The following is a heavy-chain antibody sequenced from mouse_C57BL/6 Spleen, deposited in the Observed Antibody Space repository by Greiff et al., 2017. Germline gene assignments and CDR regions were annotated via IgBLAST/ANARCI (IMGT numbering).Heavy chain of an antibody. CDR1: GFTFTDYY. V-gene: IGHV7-3*01. J-gene: IGHJ3*01. CDR2: IRNKANGYTT. D-gene: IGHD1-1*01. Sequence: EVKLVESGGGLVQPGGSLSLSCAASGFTFTDYYMSWVRQPPGKALEWLGFIRNKANGYTTEYSASVKGRFTISRENSQSILYLQMNALRAEDSATYYCASPDYYGSSPFAYWGQGTLVTVSA. CDR3: ASPDYYGSSPFAY.